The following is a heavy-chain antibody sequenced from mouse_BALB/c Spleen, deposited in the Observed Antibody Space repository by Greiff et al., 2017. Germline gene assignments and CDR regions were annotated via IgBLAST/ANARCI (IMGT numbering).Heavy chain of an antibody. CDR1: GFSLTSYG. D-gene: IGHD2-4*01. Sequence: VKLVESGPGLVAPSQSLSITCTVSGFSLTSYGVHWVRQPPGKGLEWLGVIWAGGSTNYNSALMSRLSISKDNSKSQVFLKMNSLQTDDTAMYYCARDYDYVAWFAYWGQGTLVTVSA. V-gene: IGHV2-9*02. J-gene: IGHJ3*01. CDR2: IWAGGST. CDR3: ARDYDYVAWFAY.